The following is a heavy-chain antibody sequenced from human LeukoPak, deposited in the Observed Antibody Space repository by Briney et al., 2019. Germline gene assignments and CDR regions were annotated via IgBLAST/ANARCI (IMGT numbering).Heavy chain of an antibody. CDR3: ATVDRYSSWSNYFDS. Sequence: GASVKVSCKASGGIFSSYTISWVRQAPGQGLEWMGGIIPIFGTANYVQKFHGRVTITADESTSTAYMDLSSLRSEDTAVYYCATVDRYSSWSNYFDSWGQGTLVTVSS. J-gene: IGHJ4*02. CDR1: GGIFSSYT. D-gene: IGHD6-19*01. V-gene: IGHV1-69*13. CDR2: IIPIFGTA.